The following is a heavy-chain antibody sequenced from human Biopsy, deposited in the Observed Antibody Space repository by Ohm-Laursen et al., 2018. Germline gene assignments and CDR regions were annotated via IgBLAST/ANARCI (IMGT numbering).Heavy chain of an antibody. CDR2: ISETTRTI. J-gene: IGHJ4*02. Sequence: SLRLSCAASGFTFGRYSMNWIRQAPGKGLEWVSYISETTRTIYYADSVKGRFIISRDNAKNSLYLQMNSLRVDDTAVYYCVRDGWLEWPLRGDGYFDCWGQGTLVTVSS. CDR3: VRDGWLEWPLRGDGYFDC. V-gene: IGHV3-48*01. CDR1: GFTFGRYS. D-gene: IGHD3-3*01.